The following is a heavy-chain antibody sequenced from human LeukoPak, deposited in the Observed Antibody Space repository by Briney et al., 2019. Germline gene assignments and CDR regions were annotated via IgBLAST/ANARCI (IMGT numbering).Heavy chain of an antibody. CDR1: GFTFSSYW. CDR3: APNWFDP. V-gene: IGHV3-74*01. CDR2: INGDGTDA. Sequence: GGSLRLSCAASGFTFSSYWIHWVRQAPGKGPVWVSRINGDGTDANYADSARGRFTISRDNTKNTVYLQMNSLRAEDTAVYYCAPNWFDPWGQGTLVTVSS. J-gene: IGHJ5*02.